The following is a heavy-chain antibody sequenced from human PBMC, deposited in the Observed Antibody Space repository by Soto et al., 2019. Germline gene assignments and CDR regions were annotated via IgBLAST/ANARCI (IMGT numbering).Heavy chain of an antibody. D-gene: IGHD1-26*01. CDR2: IYSGGST. V-gene: IGHV3-66*01. CDR1: GFTVSSNY. CDR3: ARDSPGRADLTGHYYYYMDV. J-gene: IGHJ6*03. Sequence: GGSLRLSCAASGFTVSSNYMSWVRQAPGKGLEWVSVIYSGGSTYYADSVKGRFTISRDNSKNTLYLQMNSLRAEDTAVYYCARDSPGRADLTGHYYYYMDVWGKGTTVTVSS.